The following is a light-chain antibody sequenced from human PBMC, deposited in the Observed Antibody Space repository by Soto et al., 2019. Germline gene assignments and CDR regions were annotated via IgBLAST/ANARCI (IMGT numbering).Light chain of an antibody. Sequence: DIVLTQSPDTLSLSLGERATLFCTASQSVSSNLAWYQQKPGQAPRLLIYGASNRATGIPVRFSGSGSGTDFTRTISSLEPEDFAVYYCQQYESSPRTFGQGTKVDIK. CDR3: QQYESSPRT. J-gene: IGKJ1*01. CDR2: GAS. V-gene: IGKV3D-15*01. CDR1: QSVSSN.